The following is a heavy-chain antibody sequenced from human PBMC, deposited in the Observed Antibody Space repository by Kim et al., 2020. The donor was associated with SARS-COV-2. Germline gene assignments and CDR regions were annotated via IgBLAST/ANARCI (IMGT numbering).Heavy chain of an antibody. CDR1: GFTFSSYG. Sequence: GGSLRLSCAASGFTFSSYGMPWVRQAPGKGLEWVAVIWYDGSNKYYADSVKGRFTISRDNSKNTLYLQMNSLRAEDTAVYYCAKDRPRGYSGYTGIFDYWGQGALVTVSS. CDR2: IWYDGSNK. D-gene: IGHD5-12*01. J-gene: IGHJ4*02. CDR3: AKDRPRGYSGYTGIFDY. V-gene: IGHV3-33*06.